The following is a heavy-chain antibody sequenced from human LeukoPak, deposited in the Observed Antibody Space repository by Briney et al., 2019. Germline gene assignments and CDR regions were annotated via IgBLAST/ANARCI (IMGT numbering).Heavy chain of an antibody. V-gene: IGHV4-4*07. CDR3: ARDAGATSGAYYYYMDV. J-gene: IGHJ6*03. Sequence: SETLSLTCTVSGGSISSYYWSWIRQPAGKGLEWIGRIYTSGSTNYNPSLKSRVTISVDTSKNQFSLKLSSVTAADTAMYYCARDAGATSGAYYYYMDVWGKGTTITISS. CDR1: GGSISSYY. CDR2: IYTSGST. D-gene: IGHD1-26*01.